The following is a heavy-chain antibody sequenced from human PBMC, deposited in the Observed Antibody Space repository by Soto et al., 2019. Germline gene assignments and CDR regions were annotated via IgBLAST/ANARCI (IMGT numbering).Heavy chain of an antibody. D-gene: IGHD5-18*01. CDR1: GGTFSSYA. Sequence: QVQLVQSGAEVKKPGSSVKVSCKASGGTFSSYAISWVRQAPGQGLEWMGGIIPIFGTANYAQKFQGRVTITADESTSTAYMELSSLRSEDTAVYYCARGARGYSYGPPYGMDVWGQGTTVTVSS. J-gene: IGHJ6*02. CDR2: IIPIFGTA. CDR3: ARGARGYSYGPPYGMDV. V-gene: IGHV1-69*12.